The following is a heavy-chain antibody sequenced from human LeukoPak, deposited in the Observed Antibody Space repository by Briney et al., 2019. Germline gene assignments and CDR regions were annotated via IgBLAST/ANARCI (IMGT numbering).Heavy chain of an antibody. Sequence: GGSLRLSCAASGFSFSSYSMNWVRQAPGKGLEWVSYISSSGSTKYYADSVKGRFTVSRDNAENSVYLQLNSLGAEDTAVYYCARTWNSGGWYVTFDYWGQGTLVTVSS. D-gene: IGHD6-19*01. V-gene: IGHV3-48*04. CDR1: GFSFSSYS. J-gene: IGHJ4*02. CDR2: ISSSGSTK. CDR3: ARTWNSGGWYVTFDY.